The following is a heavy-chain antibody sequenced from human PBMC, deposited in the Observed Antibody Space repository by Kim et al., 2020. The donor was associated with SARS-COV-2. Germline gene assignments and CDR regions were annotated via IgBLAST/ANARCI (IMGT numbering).Heavy chain of an antibody. D-gene: IGHD6-13*01. CDR1: GFTFDDYA. V-gene: IGHV3-9*01. J-gene: IGHJ4*02. Sequence: GGSLRLSCAASGFTFDDYAMHWVRQAPGKGLEWVSGISWNSGSIGYADSVKGRFTISRDNAKNSLYLQMNSLRAEDTALYYCAKVGGLGSWSHSAYFDYWGQGTLVTVSS. CDR3: AKVGGLGSWSHSAYFDY. CDR2: ISWNSGSI.